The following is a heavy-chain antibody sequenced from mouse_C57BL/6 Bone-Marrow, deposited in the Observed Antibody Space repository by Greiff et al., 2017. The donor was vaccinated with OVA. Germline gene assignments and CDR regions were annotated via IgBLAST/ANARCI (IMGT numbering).Heavy chain of an antibody. Sequence: QVQLKQSGAELARPGASVKLSCKASGYTFTSYGISWVKQRTGQGLEWIGEIYPRSGNTYYNEKFKGKATLTADKSSSTAYMELRSLTSEDSAVYFCASRIDYYGSRGYAMDYWGQGTSVTVSS. CDR2: IYPRSGNT. D-gene: IGHD1-1*01. J-gene: IGHJ4*01. CDR1: GYTFTSYG. V-gene: IGHV1-81*01. CDR3: ASRIDYYGSRGYAMDY.